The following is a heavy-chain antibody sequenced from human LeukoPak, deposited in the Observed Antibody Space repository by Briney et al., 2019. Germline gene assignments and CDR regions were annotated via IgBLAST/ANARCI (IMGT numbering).Heavy chain of an antibody. J-gene: IGHJ4*02. CDR1: GFTFSSYG. CDR3: AKDAAHSGPPYYFDY. Sequence: GGSLRLSCAASGFTFSSYGMHWVRQAPGKGLEWVAVIWYDGSNKYYADSVKGLFTISRDNSKNTLYLQMNSLRAEDTAVYYCAKDAAHSGPPYYFDYCGQGTLVTVSS. D-gene: IGHD5-12*01. V-gene: IGHV3-33*06. CDR2: IWYDGSNK.